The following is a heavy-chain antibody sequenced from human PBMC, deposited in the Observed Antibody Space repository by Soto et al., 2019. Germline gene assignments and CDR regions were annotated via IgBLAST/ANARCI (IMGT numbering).Heavy chain of an antibody. J-gene: IGHJ3*02. CDR2: IRSKANSYAT. Sequence: GGSLSLSCAASGFTFSGSAMHWVRQASGKGLEWVGRIRSKANSYATAYAASVKGRFTISRDDSKNTAYLQMNSLKTEDTAVYYRTRFRPPDDAFDIWGQGTMVTVSS. CDR1: GFTFSGSA. V-gene: IGHV3-73*01. CDR3: TRFRPPDDAFDI.